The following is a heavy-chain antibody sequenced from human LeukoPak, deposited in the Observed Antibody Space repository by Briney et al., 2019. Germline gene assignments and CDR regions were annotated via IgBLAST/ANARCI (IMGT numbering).Heavy chain of an antibody. D-gene: IGHD3-22*01. V-gene: IGHV3-7*01. J-gene: IGHJ4*02. CDR1: GFIFRSYG. Sequence: GGTLRLSCAASGFIFRSYGMSWVRQAPGKGLEWVANIKQDGSEKYYVDSVKGRFTISRDNAKNSLYLQMNSLRAEDTAVYYCASRRSYYDSSGYLDYWGQGTLVTVSS. CDR3: ASRRSYYDSSGYLDY. CDR2: IKQDGSEK.